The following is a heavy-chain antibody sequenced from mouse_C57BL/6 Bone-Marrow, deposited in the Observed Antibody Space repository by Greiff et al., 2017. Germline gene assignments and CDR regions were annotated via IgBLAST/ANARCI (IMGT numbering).Heavy chain of an antibody. CDR1: GYTFTDYY. J-gene: IGHJ2*01. D-gene: IGHD1-1*01. CDR2: INPYNGGT. V-gene: IGHV1-19*01. CDR3: ARRTYYGSSLYFDY. Sequence: VQLQQSGPVLVKPGASVKMSCKASGYTFTDYYMNWVKQSHGKSLEWIGVINPYNGGTSYNQKFKGKATLTVDKSSSIAYMELNSLTSEDSAVYYCARRTYYGSSLYFDYWGQGTTLTVSS.